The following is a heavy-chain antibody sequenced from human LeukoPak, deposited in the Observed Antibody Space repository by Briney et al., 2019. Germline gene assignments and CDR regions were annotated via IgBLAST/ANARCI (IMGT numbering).Heavy chain of an antibody. CDR1: GFTFSSPG. Sequence: SVKVSCKASGFTFSSPGIQWVRQARGQRLEWIGWMVVDSGDTNYAQKFQERVTISRGMSTSTAYMELSSLRFDDTAVYYCAAEGKIRFLDVWGQGTTVTVSS. CDR2: MVVDSGDT. CDR3: AAEGKIRFLDV. J-gene: IGHJ6*02. V-gene: IGHV1-58*02. D-gene: IGHD3-3*01.